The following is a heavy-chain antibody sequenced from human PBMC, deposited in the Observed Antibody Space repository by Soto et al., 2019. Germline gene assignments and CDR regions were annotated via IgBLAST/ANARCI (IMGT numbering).Heavy chain of an antibody. CDR3: ARGQEGVVATH. D-gene: IGHD5-12*01. Sequence: QVQLQQWGAGLLKPSETLSLNCAVTGGSLSGYYWSWIRQPPGKGLEWIGEVKDGGHTNYSPSLRCRVTISSDTYNNQFSLRRNSVTAADTGVYYCARGQEGVVATHWDQGSLVTVSS. J-gene: IGHJ4*02. CDR1: GGSLSGYY. CDR2: VKDGGHT. V-gene: IGHV4-34*01.